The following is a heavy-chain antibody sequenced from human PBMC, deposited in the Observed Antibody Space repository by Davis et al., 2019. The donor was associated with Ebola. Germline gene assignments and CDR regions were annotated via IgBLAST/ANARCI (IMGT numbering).Heavy chain of an antibody. CDR3: ARHDYDFWSGDLQYNWFDP. Sequence: SETLSLTCTVSGGSISSYYWSWIRQPPGKGLEWIGYIYYSGSTNYNPSLKRRVTISVDTSKNQFSLKLSSVTAADTAVYYCARHDYDFWSGDLQYNWFDPWGQGTLVTVSS. CDR2: IYYSGST. J-gene: IGHJ5*02. D-gene: IGHD3-3*01. CDR1: GGSISSYY. V-gene: IGHV4-59*08.